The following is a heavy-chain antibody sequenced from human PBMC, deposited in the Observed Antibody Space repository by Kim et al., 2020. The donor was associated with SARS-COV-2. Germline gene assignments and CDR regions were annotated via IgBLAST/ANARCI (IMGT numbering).Heavy chain of an antibody. CDR1: GFTFTNFF. J-gene: IGHJ4*02. D-gene: IGHD6-19*01. CDR2: INPTGAFT. CDR3: AREAGGIAVPEKKFDY. V-gene: IGHV1-46*01. Sequence: ASVKVSCKASGFTFTNFFMHWVRQAPGQGLEWMGTINPTGAFTLFAQKYQGRVIITKDTSTSTVYMEVSSLRSEDTAVYYCAREAGGIAVPEKKFDYWGQGTLVTVSS.